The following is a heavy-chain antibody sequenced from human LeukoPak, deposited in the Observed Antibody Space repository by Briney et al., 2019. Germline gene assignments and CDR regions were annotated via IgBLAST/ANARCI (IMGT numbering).Heavy chain of an antibody. CDR1: GYTFTGYY. V-gene: IGHV1-2*02. D-gene: IGHD2-15*01. Sequence: GASVKVSCKASGYTFTGYYMHWVRQAPGQGLEWIGWINPNSGGTNYAQKFQGRVTMTRDTSISTAYMELSRLRSDDTAVYYCARGGPYCSGGSCYDDWFDPWGQGTLVTVSS. CDR2: INPNSGGT. J-gene: IGHJ5*02. CDR3: ARGGPYCSGGSCYDDWFDP.